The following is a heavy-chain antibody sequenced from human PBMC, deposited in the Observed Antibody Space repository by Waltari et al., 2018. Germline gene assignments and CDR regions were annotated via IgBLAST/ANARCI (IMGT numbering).Heavy chain of an antibody. CDR2: VHRNGRT. CDR1: GDPMSANSW. Sequence: QLRLQESGPGLVKPAGTLSLTCVASGDPMSANSWWSWVRQPPDKGREWIGQVHRNGRTNYNPSLASRATVSLDSSMNQFSLRILSATAADTAVYYCARDLGRGLFLDSWGQGTLVTVSP. CDR3: ARDLGRGLFLDS. V-gene: IGHV4-4*02. J-gene: IGHJ4*02. D-gene: IGHD2-15*01.